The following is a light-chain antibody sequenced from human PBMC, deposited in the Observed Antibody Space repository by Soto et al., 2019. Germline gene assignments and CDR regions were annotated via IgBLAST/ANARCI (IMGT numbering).Light chain of an antibody. CDR2: GAS. J-gene: IGKJ2*01. V-gene: IGKV1-6*01. CDR3: LQDYNYPFP. CDR1: QDIRKD. Sequence: AIQMTQSPSSPSASVGDRVTITCRASQDIRKDLAWYQQKPGKAPQILIYGASTLQTGVASRFSGSGSATDFTLTISSLQPEDSAAYYCLQDYNYPFPFGQGTKVDIK.